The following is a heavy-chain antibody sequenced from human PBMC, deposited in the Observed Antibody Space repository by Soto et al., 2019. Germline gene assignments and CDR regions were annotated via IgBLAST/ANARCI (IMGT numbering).Heavy chain of an antibody. CDR1: GGSFSGYY. CDR2: INHSGST. D-gene: IGHD3-16*01. J-gene: IGHJ6*02. Sequence: SETLSLTCAVYGGSFSGYYWSWIRQPPGKGLGWIGEINHSGSTNYNPSLKSRVTISVDTSKNQFSLKLSSVTAADTAVYYCARVSITAYYYYYYGMDVWGQGTTVTVSS. V-gene: IGHV4-34*01. CDR3: ARVSITAYYYYYYGMDV.